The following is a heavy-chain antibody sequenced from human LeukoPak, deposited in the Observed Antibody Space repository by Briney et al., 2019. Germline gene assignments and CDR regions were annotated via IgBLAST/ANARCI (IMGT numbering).Heavy chain of an antibody. CDR1: GFTFSSYA. D-gene: IGHD3-22*01. CDR3: AKLRRVAITGAPDY. Sequence: GGSLRLSCAASGFTFSSYAMSWARQAPGKGLEWVSTLTGSGGSTYYADSVKGRFTISRDNSKNTLYLQMVSLRAEDTALYYCAKLRRVAITGAPDYWGQGTLVTVSS. V-gene: IGHV3-23*01. J-gene: IGHJ4*02. CDR2: LTGSGGST.